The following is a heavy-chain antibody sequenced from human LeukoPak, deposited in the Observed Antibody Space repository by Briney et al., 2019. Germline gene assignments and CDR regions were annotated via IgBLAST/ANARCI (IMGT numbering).Heavy chain of an antibody. Sequence: GGSLRLSCTASGFTFGDYAMSWVRQAPGKGLEWVGFIRSKAYGGTTEYAASVKGRFTISRDDSKSIAYLQMNSLKTEDTAVYYCTRDTPNIVATYLFDYWGQGTLVTVSS. CDR3: TRDTPNIVATYLFDY. J-gene: IGHJ4*02. D-gene: IGHD5-12*01. V-gene: IGHV3-49*04. CDR2: IRSKAYGGTT. CDR1: GFTFGDYA.